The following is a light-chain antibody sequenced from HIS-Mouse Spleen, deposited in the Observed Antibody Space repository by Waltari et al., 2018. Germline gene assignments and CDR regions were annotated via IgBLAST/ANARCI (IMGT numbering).Light chain of an antibody. CDR2: GAS. J-gene: IGKJ2*01. CDR1: QSVSSSY. CDR3: QQYGSSTGYT. Sequence: EIVLTQSPGTLSLSPGERATLSCRASQSVSSSYLAWYQQKPGQGPRLLIYGASSRATGIPDRFSGSGSGTDFTLTISRLEPEDFAVYYCQQYGSSTGYTFGQGTKLEIK. V-gene: IGKV3-20*01.